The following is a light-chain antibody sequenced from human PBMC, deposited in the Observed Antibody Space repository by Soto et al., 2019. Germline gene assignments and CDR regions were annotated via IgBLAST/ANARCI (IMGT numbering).Light chain of an antibody. CDR3: QQYGSSSYT. CDR1: QSISSSY. V-gene: IGKV3-20*01. J-gene: IGKJ2*01. Sequence: EIVLTQSPGTLSLSPGERATLSCRASQSISSSYLAWYQQKPGQAPRLLLYAASSRATGIPDRFSGSGPGTDFTLTISRLEPEDFAVYYCQQYGSSSYTFGQGTQLEIK. CDR2: AAS.